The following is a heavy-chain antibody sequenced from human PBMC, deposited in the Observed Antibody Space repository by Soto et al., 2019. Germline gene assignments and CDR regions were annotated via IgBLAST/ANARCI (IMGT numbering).Heavy chain of an antibody. J-gene: IGHJ5*02. V-gene: IGHV1-3*01. CDR3: ARGTPVWFDP. D-gene: IGHD3-10*01. CDR2: INAGNGNT. Sequence: ASVKVSCKASGYTFSDYAIHWVRQAPGQRPEWMGWINAGNGNTKYSQKLQGRVTITRDTSASTAYMELSSLRSEDTAVYYCARGTPVWFDPWGQGTLVTVSS. CDR1: GYTFSDYA.